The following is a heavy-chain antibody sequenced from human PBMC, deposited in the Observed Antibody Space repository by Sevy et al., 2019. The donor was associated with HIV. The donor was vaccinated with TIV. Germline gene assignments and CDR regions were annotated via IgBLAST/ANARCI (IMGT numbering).Heavy chain of an antibody. CDR3: ARATGYSYGLPAFDY. CDR2: IYYSGST. D-gene: IGHD5-18*01. V-gene: IGHV4-31*03. CDR1: GGSISSGGYY. J-gene: IGHJ4*02. Sequence: SETLSLTCTVSGGSISSGGYYWSWIRQHPGKGLECIGYIYYSGSTYYTPSLKSRVTISVDTSKSQFSLKLSSGTAADTAVYYCARATGYSYGLPAFDYWGQGTLVTVSS.